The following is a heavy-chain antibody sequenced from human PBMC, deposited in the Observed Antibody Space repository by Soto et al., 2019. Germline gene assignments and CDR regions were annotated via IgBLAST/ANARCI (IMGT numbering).Heavy chain of an antibody. V-gene: IGHV1-69*13. D-gene: IGHD6-13*01. Sequence: SVKVSCKASGGTFSSYRINWVRQAPGQGLERVGGIVPIYRTADYAQKFQGRVTITADESARTSYMELRSLKSQDTAVYYCVRDSGAKLSSSWGQGTLVTVSS. CDR3: VRDSGAKLSSS. CDR1: GGTFSSYR. CDR2: IVPIYRTA. J-gene: IGHJ4*02.